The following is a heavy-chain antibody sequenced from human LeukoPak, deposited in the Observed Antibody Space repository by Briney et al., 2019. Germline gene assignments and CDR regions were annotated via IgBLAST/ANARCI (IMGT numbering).Heavy chain of an antibody. CDR2: ISGSGDNT. CDR1: GFTFSGFA. Sequence: GGSLRLSCAASGFTFSGFAMSWVRRTPGKGLEWVSGISGSGDNTLYADSVKGRFTISRDNSKNTLYLEMNSLRAEDTAVYYCARDPATWDYWGQGTLVTVSS. D-gene: IGHD1-1*01. J-gene: IGHJ4*02. V-gene: IGHV3-23*01. CDR3: ARDPATWDY.